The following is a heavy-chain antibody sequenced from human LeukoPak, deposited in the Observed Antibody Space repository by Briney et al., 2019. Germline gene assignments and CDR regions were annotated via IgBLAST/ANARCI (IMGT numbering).Heavy chain of an antibody. CDR1: GFTFSSYS. Sequence: GGSLRLSCAASGFTFSSYSMNWVRQAPGKGLEWVSSISSGSSYIYYADSVEGRFTISRDDAKNSLYLQMNSLRAEDTAVYYCASQSGSYGGFDIWGQGTMVTVSS. CDR3: ASQSGSYGGFDI. V-gene: IGHV3-21*01. D-gene: IGHD1-26*01. CDR2: ISSGSSYI. J-gene: IGHJ3*02.